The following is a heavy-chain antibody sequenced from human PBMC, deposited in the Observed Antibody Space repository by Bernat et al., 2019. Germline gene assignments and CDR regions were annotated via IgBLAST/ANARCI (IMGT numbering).Heavy chain of an antibody. CDR1: GYSFTGFY. CDR2: INPDSGGT. Sequence: QAQLVQSGAEVKKAGASVKVSCKASGYSFTGFYIHWVRQAPGQGLEWMGWINPDSGGTNYVQKFQGWVTLTRDTSSSTAYMELNRLRFDDTAIYFCARSFFYALDVWGQGTTVTVPS. D-gene: IGHD3-16*02. V-gene: IGHV1-2*04. CDR3: ARSFFYALDV. J-gene: IGHJ6*02.